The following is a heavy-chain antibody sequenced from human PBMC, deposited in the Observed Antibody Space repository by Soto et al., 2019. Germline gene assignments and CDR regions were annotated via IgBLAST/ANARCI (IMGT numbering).Heavy chain of an antibody. CDR2: IWYDGTKK. J-gene: IGHJ4*02. Sequence: QVQLVESGGGVVQPGRSLRLSCAASGFTFNKFGMHWVRQAPGKGLEWVALIWYDGTKKYYAESVQGRFTISRDNSNNTLYLHMSSLRAEDTAVYYCARGVRDFDYWGQGDLVTVAS. CDR1: GFTFNKFG. CDR3: ARGVRDFDY. V-gene: IGHV3-33*08.